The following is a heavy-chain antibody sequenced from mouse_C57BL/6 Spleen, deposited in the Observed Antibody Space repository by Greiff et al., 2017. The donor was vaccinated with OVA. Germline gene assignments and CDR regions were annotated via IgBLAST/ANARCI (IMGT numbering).Heavy chain of an antibody. CDR3: TRDSSYYFDY. J-gene: IGHJ2*01. CDR2: IDPETGGT. CDR1: GYTFTDYE. D-gene: IGHD3-2*01. V-gene: IGHV1-15*01. Sequence: QVQLQQSGAELVRPGASVTLSCKASGYTFTDYEMHWVKQTPVHGLEWIGAIDPETGGTAYNQKFKGKAILTADNSSSTAYMELRSLTSEDSAVYYCTRDSSYYFDYWGQGTTLTVSS.